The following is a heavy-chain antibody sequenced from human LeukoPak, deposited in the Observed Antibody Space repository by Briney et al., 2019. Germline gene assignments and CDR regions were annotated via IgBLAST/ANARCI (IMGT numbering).Heavy chain of an antibody. CDR3: ARRPLWYYYGSGSPGYYYYYMDV. CDR2: MNPNSGNT. D-gene: IGHD3-10*01. J-gene: IGHJ6*03. CDR1: GYTFTSYD. V-gene: IGHV1-8*01. Sequence: ASVKVSCKASGYTFTSYDINWVRQATGQGLEWMGWMNPNSGNTGYAQKFQGRVTMTRNTSISTAYMELSSLRSEDTAVYYCARRPLWYYYGSGSPGYYYYYMDVWGKGTTVTISS.